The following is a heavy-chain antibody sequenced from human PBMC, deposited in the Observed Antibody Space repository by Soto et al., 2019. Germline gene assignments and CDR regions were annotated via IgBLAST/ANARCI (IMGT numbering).Heavy chain of an antibody. CDR2: IYYSGIT. Sequence: SETLSLTCTVSGGSISSGGYYWSWIRQHPGKGLEWIGYIYYSGITYYNPSLKSRVTISVDTSKNQFSLKLSSVTAADTAVYYCARAGNGITIFGVVITYFDYWGQGTLVTVSS. D-gene: IGHD3-3*01. J-gene: IGHJ4*02. CDR1: GGSISSGGYY. V-gene: IGHV4-31*03. CDR3: ARAGNGITIFGVVITYFDY.